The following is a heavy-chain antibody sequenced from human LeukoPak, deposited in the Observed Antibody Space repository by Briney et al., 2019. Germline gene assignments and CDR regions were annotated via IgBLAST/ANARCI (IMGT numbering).Heavy chain of an antibody. CDR2: IYYSGST. J-gene: IGHJ3*02. Sequence: SVTLSLTCTGSGGSISSHYWSWIRQPPGKGLEWIGYIYYSGSTNYNPSLKSRVTISVDTSKNQFSLKLSSVTAADTAVYYCARDMGYGSGSYWYAFDIWGQGTMVTVSS. D-gene: IGHD3-10*01. V-gene: IGHV4-59*11. CDR3: ARDMGYGSGSYWYAFDI. CDR1: GGSISSHY.